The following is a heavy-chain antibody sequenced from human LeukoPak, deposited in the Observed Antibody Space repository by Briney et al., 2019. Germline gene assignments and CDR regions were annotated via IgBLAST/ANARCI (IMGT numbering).Heavy chain of an antibody. CDR2: IYHSGST. D-gene: IGHD6-19*01. Sequence: SETLSLTCAVSGYSISSGYYWGWIRQPPGKGLEWIGSIYHSGSTYYNPSLKSRVTISVDTSKNQFSLKLSSVTAAETAVYYCAIRPGIAVAGNYYFDYWGQGTLVTVSS. CDR1: GYSISSGYY. V-gene: IGHV4-38-2*01. J-gene: IGHJ4*02. CDR3: AIRPGIAVAGNYYFDY.